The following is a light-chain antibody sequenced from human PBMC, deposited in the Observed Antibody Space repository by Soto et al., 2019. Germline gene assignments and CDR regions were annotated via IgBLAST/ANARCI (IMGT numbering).Light chain of an antibody. J-gene: IGKJ4*01. CDR1: HTISSSY. CDR3: QHDDGSRT. Sequence: IVLTQSPHTLPLSPVERASLSCRTSHTISSSYFAWYQQKPGQSPRLLVYAASIRAAGIPDRFSGSGSGEDVTLTIRSLEPADVSVYFCQHDDGSRTFGGGTRVEIK. V-gene: IGKV3-20*01. CDR2: AAS.